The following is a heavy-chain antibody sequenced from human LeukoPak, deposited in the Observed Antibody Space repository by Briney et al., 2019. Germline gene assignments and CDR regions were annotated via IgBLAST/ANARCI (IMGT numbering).Heavy chain of an antibody. D-gene: IGHD4-17*01. CDR1: GFTFSSYA. V-gene: IGHV3-23*01. CDR2: ISGSGGST. CDR3: AKDLDYGDYGYFDY. J-gene: IGHJ4*02. Sequence: GGSLRLSCAASGFTFSSYAMSWVRQAPGKGLEWVSAISGSGGSTYYADSVKGRFTISRDNSKNTLYLQMNSLRAEDTAVYYRAKDLDYGDYGYFDYWGQGTLVTVSS.